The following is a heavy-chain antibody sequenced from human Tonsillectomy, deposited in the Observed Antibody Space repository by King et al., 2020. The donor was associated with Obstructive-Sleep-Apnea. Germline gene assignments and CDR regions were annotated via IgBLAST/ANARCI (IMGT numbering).Heavy chain of an antibody. J-gene: IGHJ6*02. D-gene: IGHD2-2*02. Sequence: VQLVESGGGVVQPGRSLRLSCAASGFTFSSNGMHWVRQAPGKGLEWVAVIWYDGSNKYYADSVKGRFTISRDNSKNTLYLQMNSLRAEDTAMYYCARTTNIPYAMDLWGQGTTVTVSS. CDR1: GFTFSSNG. V-gene: IGHV3-33*01. CDR3: ARTTNIPYAMDL. CDR2: IWYDGSNK.